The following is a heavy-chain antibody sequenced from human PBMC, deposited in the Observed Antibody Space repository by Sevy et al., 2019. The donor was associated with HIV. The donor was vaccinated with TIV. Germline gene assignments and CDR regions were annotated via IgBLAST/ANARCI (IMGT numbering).Heavy chain of an antibody. J-gene: IGHJ4*02. CDR2: MNPNSGNT. Sequence: ASVKVSCKASGYTFTSYDINWVRQATGQGLEWMGWMNPNSGNTGYAQKFQGRVTITRNTSISTAYMELSSLRSEDTAVYYCARAQPDRHCSGGSCYEDFDYWGQGTLVTVSS. V-gene: IGHV1-8*03. CDR1: GYTFTSYD. CDR3: ARAQPDRHCSGGSCYEDFDY. D-gene: IGHD2-15*01.